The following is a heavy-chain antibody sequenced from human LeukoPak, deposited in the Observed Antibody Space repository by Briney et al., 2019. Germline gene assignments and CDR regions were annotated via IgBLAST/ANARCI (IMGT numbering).Heavy chain of an antibody. D-gene: IGHD2/OR15-2a*01. CDR2: ISYDGSNK. CDR3: ARDFLAELDAFDI. Sequence: GGSLRLSCAASGFTFSSYAMHWVRQAPGKGLEWVAVISYDGSNKYYADSVKGRFTISRDNSKNTLYLQMNSLRAEDTAVYYCARDFLAELDAFDIWGQGTMVTVSS. V-gene: IGHV3-30-3*01. CDR1: GFTFSSYA. J-gene: IGHJ3*02.